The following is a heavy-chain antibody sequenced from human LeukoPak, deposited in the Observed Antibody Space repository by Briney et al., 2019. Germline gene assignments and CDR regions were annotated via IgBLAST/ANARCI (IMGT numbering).Heavy chain of an antibody. J-gene: IGHJ4*02. CDR1: GGSISSGGYS. V-gene: IGHV4-30-4*07. Sequence: SQTLSLTCAVSGGSISSGGYSWSWIRQPPGKGLEWIAYIYYSGTSNYNPSLKSRVTISVDTSKNQFSLNLTSVTAADTAVYYCARRARENRAYYFDYWGQGNVVTVSS. D-gene: IGHD2/OR15-2a*01. CDR2: IYYSGTS. CDR3: ARRARENRAYYFDY.